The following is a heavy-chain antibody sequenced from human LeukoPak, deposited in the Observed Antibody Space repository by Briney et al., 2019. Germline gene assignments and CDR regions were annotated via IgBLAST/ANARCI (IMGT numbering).Heavy chain of an antibody. D-gene: IGHD1-14*01. Sequence: GRSLRLSCAGSGFTFGGYGMHWFRQTPGKGLEWVAVTAYDGSRAFYADSVKGRFTISRDNSKNTMSVQMDDLRAEDTAVYYCTRYNNDHFDYWGQGTLVTVSS. J-gene: IGHJ4*02. CDR3: TRYNNDHFDY. CDR1: GFTFGGYG. V-gene: IGHV3-33*01. CDR2: TAYDGSRA.